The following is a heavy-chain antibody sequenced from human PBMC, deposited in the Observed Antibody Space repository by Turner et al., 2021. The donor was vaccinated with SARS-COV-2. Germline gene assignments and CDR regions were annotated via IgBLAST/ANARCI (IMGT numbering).Heavy chain of an antibody. CDR3: ARGDDFWSGYYFYGMDV. D-gene: IGHD3-3*01. V-gene: IGHV3-21*01. J-gene: IGHJ6*02. Sequence: EVQLVESGGGLVKPGGSLRLSCAASGLPFSSYSMNWVRQAPGKGLEWVSFISSSSIYIYYADSVKGRFTISRDNAKNSLYLQMNSLRAEDTAVYYCARGDDFWSGYYFYGMDVWGQGTTVTVSS. CDR2: ISSSSIYI. CDR1: GLPFSSYS.